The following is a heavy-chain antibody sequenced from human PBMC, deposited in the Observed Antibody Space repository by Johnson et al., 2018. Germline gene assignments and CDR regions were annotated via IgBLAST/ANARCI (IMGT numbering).Heavy chain of an antibody. J-gene: IGHJ3*01. CDR2: IYPGNSDT. D-gene: IGHD2-15*01. V-gene: IGHV5-51*01. Sequence: EVQLVEAGAEVKKPGESLKIPCNGSGYSFSNNWIGWVRQLPGKGLEWMGIIYPGNSDTRYSPPFPGQVTMSADKSISPAYLQWSSPKASDTAMYYCARSGGFNAASDVWGQGTLVTVSA. CDR1: GYSFSNNW. CDR3: ARSGGFNAASDV.